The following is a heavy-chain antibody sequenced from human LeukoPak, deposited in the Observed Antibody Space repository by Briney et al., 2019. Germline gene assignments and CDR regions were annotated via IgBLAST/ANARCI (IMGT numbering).Heavy chain of an antibody. D-gene: IGHD5-12*01. Sequence: ASVKVSCKASGYTFTGYYMHWVRQAPGQGLGWMGWINPNSGGTNSAQKFQGRVTMTRDTSISTAYMVLSRLRSDDTAVYYCARGIMATNWIYYYYNYMDVWGKGTTVTVSS. V-gene: IGHV1-2*02. J-gene: IGHJ6*03. CDR2: INPNSGGT. CDR3: ARGIMATNWIYYYYNYMDV. CDR1: GYTFTGYY.